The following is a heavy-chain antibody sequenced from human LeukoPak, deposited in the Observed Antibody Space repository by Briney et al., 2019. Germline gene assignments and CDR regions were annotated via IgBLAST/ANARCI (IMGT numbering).Heavy chain of an antibody. CDR3: VRDKVTTSAYYYYYGMDV. D-gene: IGHD4-17*01. CDR2: IKLDETEK. J-gene: IGHJ6*02. CDR1: GFTFSNFW. Sequence: GGPLRLSCPASGFTFSNFWMGWVRQAPGKGLEWVANIKLDETEKFYLGSVKGRFTISRDNAKNSRYLQMNSLRVEDTALYYCVRDKVTTSAYYYYYGMDVGGQGTTVTVSS. V-gene: IGHV3-7*03.